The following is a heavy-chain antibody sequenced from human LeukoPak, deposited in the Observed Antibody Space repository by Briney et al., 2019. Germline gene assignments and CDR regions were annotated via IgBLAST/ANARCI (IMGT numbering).Heavy chain of an antibody. V-gene: IGHV7-4-1*02. Sequence: ASVKVSCKASGYSFSSYAMNWVRQAPGQGLEWMGWINTNTGNPTYAQGFAGRFVLSLDTSVSTAYLQISSLEAEDTAVYYCGGGGTDWFDPWGQGTLVTVSS. CDR1: GYSFSSYA. CDR3: GGGGTDWFDP. CDR2: INTNTGNP. J-gene: IGHJ5*02. D-gene: IGHD2-15*01.